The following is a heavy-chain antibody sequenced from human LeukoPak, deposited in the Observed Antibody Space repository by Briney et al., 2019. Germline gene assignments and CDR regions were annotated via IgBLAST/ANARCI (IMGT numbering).Heavy chain of an antibody. Sequence: GGSLRLSCAASGFTFSSYAMHWVRQAPGKGLEWVAVISYDGSNKYYADPVKGRFTISRDNSKNTLYLQMNSLRAEDTAVYYCAKDDYYDTSGYRDWGQGTLVIVSS. J-gene: IGHJ4*02. CDR2: ISYDGSNK. V-gene: IGHV3-30*04. D-gene: IGHD3-22*01. CDR1: GFTFSSYA. CDR3: AKDDYYDTSGYRD.